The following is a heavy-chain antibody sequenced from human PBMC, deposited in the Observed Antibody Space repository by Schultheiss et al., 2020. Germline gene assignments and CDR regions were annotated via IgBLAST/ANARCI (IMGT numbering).Heavy chain of an antibody. Sequence: GGSLRLSCAASGFTFSSYAMSWVRQAPGKGLEWVLAISGSAGSTYYADSVKGRFTISRDNSKNTLDLQMNSLRAEDTAVYFCAKHRGYSSGWRDYWGQGSLVTVSS. CDR1: GFTFSSYA. V-gene: IGHV3-23*01. D-gene: IGHD6-19*01. CDR3: AKHRGYSSGWRDY. J-gene: IGHJ4*02. CDR2: ISGSAGST.